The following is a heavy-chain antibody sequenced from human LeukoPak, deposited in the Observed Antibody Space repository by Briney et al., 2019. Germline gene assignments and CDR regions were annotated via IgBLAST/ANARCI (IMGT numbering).Heavy chain of an antibody. V-gene: IGHV3-21*01. CDR3: ARQLGGDGDYYFDY. D-gene: IGHD4-17*01. CDR1: GFTFSSYS. Sequence: GGSLRLSCAASGFTFSSYSMNWVRQAPGKGPEWVSSISSSSSYIYYADSVKGRFTISRDNAKNSLYLQMNSLRAEDTAVYYCARQLGGDGDYYFDYWGQGTLVTVSS. J-gene: IGHJ4*02. CDR2: ISSSSSYI.